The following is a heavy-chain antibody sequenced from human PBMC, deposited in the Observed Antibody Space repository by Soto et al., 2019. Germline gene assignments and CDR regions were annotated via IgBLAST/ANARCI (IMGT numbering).Heavy chain of an antibody. Sequence: QVQLVQSGAEVKKPGSSVKVSCKASGGTFSSYAISWVRQAPGQGLEWMGGIIPIFGTANYAQKFQGRVTITADESESTAYMERRSRRSEDTAVYYCARESATVTEGSLVKLVDYWGQGTLVTVSS. J-gene: IGHJ4*02. CDR2: IIPIFGTA. CDR3: ARESATVTEGSLVKLVDY. D-gene: IGHD4-17*01. V-gene: IGHV1-69*12. CDR1: GGTFSSYA.